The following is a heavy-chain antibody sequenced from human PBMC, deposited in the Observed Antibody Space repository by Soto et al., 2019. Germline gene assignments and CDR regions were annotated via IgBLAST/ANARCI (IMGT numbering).Heavy chain of an antibody. J-gene: IGHJ6*02. CDR3: ARCPGEHYYYYGMDV. D-gene: IGHD3-10*01. V-gene: IGHV4-31*03. CDR2: IYYSGST. Sequence: KPXETLSLPCTVSGGSISRGGIYWSWIRQHRGKGLEWIGYIYYSGSTYYNPSLKSRVTISVDTSKNQFSLKLSSVTAADTAVYYCARCPGEHYYYYGMDVWGQGSTVTVSS. CDR1: GGSISRGGIY.